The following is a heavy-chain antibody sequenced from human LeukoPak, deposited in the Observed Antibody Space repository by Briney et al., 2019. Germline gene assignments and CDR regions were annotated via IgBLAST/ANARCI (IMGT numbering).Heavy chain of an antibody. CDR3: ARGTSGGYEGDY. D-gene: IGHD1-1*01. CDR1: RFTFSSYG. J-gene: IGHJ4*02. CDR2: IWYDGSNK. Sequence: GGSLRLSCAASRFTFSSYGMHWVSQARGKGLEWVAVIWYDGSNKYYADSVKGRFTISRDNSKNTLYLQMNSLRAEDTAVYYCARGTSGGYEGDYWGQGTLFTVSS. V-gene: IGHV3-33*01.